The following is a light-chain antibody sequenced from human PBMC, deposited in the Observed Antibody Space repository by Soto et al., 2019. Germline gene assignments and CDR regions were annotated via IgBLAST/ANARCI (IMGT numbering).Light chain of an antibody. J-gene: IGKJ1*01. CDR1: QIVLYSSNNKYY. V-gene: IGKV4-1*01. CDR2: WAS. Sequence: SVMTQSPDSLAVSMGERATINCKSSQIVLYSSNNKYYLAWYQQKPGQPPKLLIYWASTRESGVPDRFSGSGSGTEFTLTISSLQAEDFAVYYCQQYNNWPRTFGQGTKVDIK. CDR3: QQYNNWPRT.